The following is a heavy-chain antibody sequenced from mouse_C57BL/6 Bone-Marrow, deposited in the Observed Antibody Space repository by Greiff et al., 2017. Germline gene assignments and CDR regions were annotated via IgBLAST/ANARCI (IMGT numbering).Heavy chain of an antibody. CDR3: AKIPTVTWYFDV. D-gene: IGHD1-1*01. CDR1: GFSLTSYG. Sequence: VKLMESGPGLVQPSQSLSITCTVSGFSLTSYGVHWVRQSPGKGLEWLGVIWRGGSTDYNAAFMSRLGITKDNSKSQVFFKMNMLQAYYTAIYICAKIPTVTWYFDVWGTGTTVTVSS. J-gene: IGHJ1*03. V-gene: IGHV2-5*01. CDR2: IWRGGST.